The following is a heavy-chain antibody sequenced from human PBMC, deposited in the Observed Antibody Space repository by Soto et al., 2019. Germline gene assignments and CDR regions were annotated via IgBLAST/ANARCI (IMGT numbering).Heavy chain of an antibody. Sequence: SETLSLTCTVSSGSISSNDYLWAWIRQPPGKGLDWIGNIYYSGSTYYNPSLKSRVTISVDTSKNQFSLKLSSVTAADTAVYYCARVLRDYPFYYYYMDVWGKGTTVTVSS. V-gene: IGHV4-39*01. D-gene: IGHD3-10*01. CDR1: SGSISSNDYL. CDR3: ARVLRDYPFYYYYMDV. CDR2: IYYSGST. J-gene: IGHJ6*03.